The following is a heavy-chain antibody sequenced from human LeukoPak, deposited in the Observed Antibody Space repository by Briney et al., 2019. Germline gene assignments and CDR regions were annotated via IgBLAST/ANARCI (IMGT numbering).Heavy chain of an antibody. CDR1: GGSISSGGYS. CDR2: IYHSGST. V-gene: IGHV4-30-2*01. D-gene: IGHD6-19*01. CDR3: AGRKAVPGDY. J-gene: IGHJ4*01. Sequence: PSETLSLTCAVSGGSISSGGYSWSWIRQPPGKGLEWIGYIYHSGSTYYNPSLKSRVTISVDTSKNQFSLKLSSVTAADTAVYYCAGRKAVPGDYWGQGTLVTVSS.